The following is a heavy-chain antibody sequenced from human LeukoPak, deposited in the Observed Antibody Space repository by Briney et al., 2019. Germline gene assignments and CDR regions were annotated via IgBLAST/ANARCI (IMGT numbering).Heavy chain of an antibody. D-gene: IGHD3-10*01. CDR3: ARQRFTMRAYAGNWFDP. Sequence: GESLKISCKGSGYSFTSYWIGWVRQMPGKGLGWMGIIYPGDSDTRYSPSFQGRVTISADKSISTAYLQWSRLKALDTAMYYCARQRFTMRAYAGNWFDPWGQGTLVTVSS. J-gene: IGHJ5*02. V-gene: IGHV5-51*01. CDR1: GYSFTSYW. CDR2: IYPGDSDT.